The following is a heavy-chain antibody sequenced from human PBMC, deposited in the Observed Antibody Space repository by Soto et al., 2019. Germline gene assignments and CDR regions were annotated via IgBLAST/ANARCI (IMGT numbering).Heavy chain of an antibody. Sequence: PSETLSLTCAVYGGSFSGYYWSWIRQPPGKGLEWIGEINHSGSTNYNPSLKSRVTISVDTSKNQFSLKLSSVTAADTAVYYCARGSSMVRGVTPSFRYYYYMDVWGKGTTVTVSS. CDR2: INHSGST. D-gene: IGHD3-10*01. J-gene: IGHJ6*03. V-gene: IGHV4-34*01. CDR1: GGSFSGYY. CDR3: ARGSSMVRGVTPSFRYYYYMDV.